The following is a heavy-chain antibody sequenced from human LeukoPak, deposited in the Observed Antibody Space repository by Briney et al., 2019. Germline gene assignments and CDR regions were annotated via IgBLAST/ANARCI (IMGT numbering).Heavy chain of an antibody. J-gene: IGHJ6*03. Sequence: SETLSLTCTVSGGSISSYYWSWIRQPPGRGLEWIGYIYYSGNTKYNPSLKSRVTISVDTSKNQFSLKLSSVTAADTAIYYCARTGGVVRGVRDYYYMDVWGKGTTVTISS. CDR3: ARTGGVVRGVRDYYYMDV. V-gene: IGHV4-59*13. CDR1: GGSISSYY. D-gene: IGHD3-10*01. CDR2: IYYSGNT.